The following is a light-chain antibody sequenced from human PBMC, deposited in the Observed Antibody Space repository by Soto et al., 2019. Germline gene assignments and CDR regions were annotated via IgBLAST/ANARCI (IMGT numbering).Light chain of an antibody. Sequence: DIVMTQSPDSLAVSLGERATINCRSSQSLLSSFTNKNYLSWYQQKPGQPPKLLITWASTRDSGVPERFSGRGFGKNFPLPIHSLQPEELEVYSCLQYFGDPLTFGEGPKVEIK. CDR1: QSLLSSFTNKNY. V-gene: IGKV4-1*01. CDR3: LQYFGDPLT. CDR2: WAS. J-gene: IGKJ4*01.